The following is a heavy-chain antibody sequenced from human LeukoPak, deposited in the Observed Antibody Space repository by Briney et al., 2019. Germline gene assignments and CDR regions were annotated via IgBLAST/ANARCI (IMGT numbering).Heavy chain of an antibody. CDR1: GFTFSGSA. J-gene: IGHJ4*02. D-gene: IGHD2-21*02. CDR3: AKDSGGDCLDY. Sequence: GGSLRLSCAASGFTFSGSAMHWVRQASGKGLEWVGRIRSKANSYATAYAASVKGRFTISRDDSKNTAYLQMNSLRAEDTAVYYCAKDSGGDCLDYWGQGTLVTVSS. V-gene: IGHV3-73*01. CDR2: IRSKANSYAT.